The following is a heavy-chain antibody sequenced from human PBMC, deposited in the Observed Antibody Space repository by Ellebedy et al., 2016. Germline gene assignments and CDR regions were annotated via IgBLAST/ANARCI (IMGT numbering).Heavy chain of an antibody. CDR1: GYTFTTYG. D-gene: IGHD2-21*01. J-gene: IGHJ4*02. Sequence: ASVKFSCXASGYTFTTYGITWVRQAPGQGLEWLGWISGRNGDTDYAQKFQGRVTLSTDASTNTAFMDLTSLTSDDTAVYFCARDPGAHCGGNCLHFDYWGQGTLVTVSS. V-gene: IGHV1-18*01. CDR2: ISGRNGDT. CDR3: ARDPGAHCGGNCLHFDY.